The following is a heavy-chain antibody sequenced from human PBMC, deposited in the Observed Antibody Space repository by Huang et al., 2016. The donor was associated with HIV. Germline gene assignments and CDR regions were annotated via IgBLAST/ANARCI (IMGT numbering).Heavy chain of an antibody. CDR1: GGSFTGNS. V-gene: IGHV4-34*02. Sequence: QMQLQQRGAGLLKPSETLSLTCGVSGGSFTGNSLTWIRQAPGQGLEWIGEVNDRGDTNYNPSLNGRVTISLDKSNRELSLNLRSVTAADTAVYYCARQWTILEWLLGLDVWGQGTTVIVSS. D-gene: IGHD3-3*01. CDR2: VNDRGDT. CDR3: ARQWTILEWLLGLDV. J-gene: IGHJ6*02.